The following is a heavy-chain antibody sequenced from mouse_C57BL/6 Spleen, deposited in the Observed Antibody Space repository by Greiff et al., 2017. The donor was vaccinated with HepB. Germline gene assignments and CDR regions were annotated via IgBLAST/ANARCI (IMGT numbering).Heavy chain of an antibody. CDR1: GYAFSSSW. Sequence: LVESGPELVKPGASVKISCKASGYAFSSSWMNWVKQRPGKGLEWIGRIYPGDGGTNYNGKFKGKATLTADTSSSTAYMQLSSLTSEDSAVYFCARENYYGNSAWFAYWGQGTLVTVSA. D-gene: IGHD1-1*01. V-gene: IGHV1-82*01. J-gene: IGHJ3*01. CDR2: IYPGDGGT. CDR3: ARENYYGNSAWFAY.